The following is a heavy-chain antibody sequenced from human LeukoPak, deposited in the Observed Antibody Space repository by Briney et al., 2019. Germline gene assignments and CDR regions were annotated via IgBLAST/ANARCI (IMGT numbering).Heavy chain of an antibody. V-gene: IGHV4-34*01. J-gene: IGHJ4*02. CDR3: ADTAYDFWSGYSKTIY. D-gene: IGHD3-3*01. CDR2: INHSGST. Sequence: PSETLSLTCAVYGGSFSGYYWSWIRQPPGKGLEWSGEINHSGSTNYNPSLKSRVTISVDTSKNQFSLKLSSVTAADTAVYYCADTAYDFWSGYSKTIYWGQGTLVTVSS. CDR1: GGSFSGYY.